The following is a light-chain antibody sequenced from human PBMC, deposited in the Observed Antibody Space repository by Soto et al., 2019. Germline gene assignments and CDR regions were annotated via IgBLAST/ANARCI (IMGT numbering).Light chain of an antibody. CDR3: QQRKHWPPLT. V-gene: IGKV3-11*01. CDR2: DAS. Sequence: EVVLTQSPATLSLSPGETATLSCRASHNVDIYLAWYQQKPGQAPRLLIYDASNRATGIPARFSGSGSVTDFTLTISSLEPEDSAVYYCQQRKHWPPLTFGQGTRLE. CDR1: HNVDIY. J-gene: IGKJ5*01.